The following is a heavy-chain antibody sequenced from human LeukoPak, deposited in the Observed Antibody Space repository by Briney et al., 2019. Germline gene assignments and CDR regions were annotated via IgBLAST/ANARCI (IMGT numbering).Heavy chain of an antibody. Sequence: SETLSLTCIVSGGPISTYYWNWIRQPPGKGLEWIGYIYHSGSTNYNPSLQSRVTISVDTSKNQFSLNLNSVTAADTAVYYCARGGAARLHFQNWGQGTLVTVSS. J-gene: IGHJ1*01. V-gene: IGHV4-59*01. CDR3: ARGGAARLHFQN. D-gene: IGHD6-6*01. CDR1: GGPISTYY. CDR2: IYHSGST.